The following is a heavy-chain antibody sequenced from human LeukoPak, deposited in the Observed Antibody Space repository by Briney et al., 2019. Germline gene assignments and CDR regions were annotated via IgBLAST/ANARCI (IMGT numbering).Heavy chain of an antibody. D-gene: IGHD3-3*01. CDR2: INHSGST. J-gene: IGHJ5*02. CDR1: GGSFSGYY. Sequence: SETLSLTCAVYGGSFSGYYWSWIRQPPGKGLEWIGEINHSGSTNYNPSLKSRVTISVDTSKNQFSLKLSSVTAADTAVYYCARGIPKLQTYYDFWSGHPGWFDPWGQGTLVTVSS. V-gene: IGHV4-34*01. CDR3: ARGIPKLQTYYDFWSGHPGWFDP.